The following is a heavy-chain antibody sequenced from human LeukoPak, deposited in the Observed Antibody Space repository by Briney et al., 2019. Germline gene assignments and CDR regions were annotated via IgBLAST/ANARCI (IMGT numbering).Heavy chain of an antibody. CDR1: AFSLNAYN. CDR2: ISYTGTYI. V-gene: IGHV3-21*04. J-gene: IGHJ4*02. Sequence: PGGSLRLSCAASAFSLNAYNMDWVRQAPGKGLEWVSSISYTGTYIYYADSVKGRFTISRDNAQNSLYLQMNSLRAEDTAIYYCVRDRGTYRPIDYWGQGTLVTVSS. D-gene: IGHD1-26*01. CDR3: VRDRGTYRPIDY.